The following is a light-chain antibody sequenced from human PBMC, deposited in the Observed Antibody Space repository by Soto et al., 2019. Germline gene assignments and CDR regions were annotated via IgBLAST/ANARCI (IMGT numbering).Light chain of an antibody. CDR3: QQYYSYPFT. V-gene: IGKV1-8*01. Sequence: ALRMTQSPSSFSASTGARVTITCRASQGISSYLAWYQQKPGKAPKLLIYAASTLQSGVPSRFNGSGSGTDFTHTVSCLQSEDYAKYYCQQYYSYPFTFGPGTKVDIK. CDR2: AAS. J-gene: IGKJ3*01. CDR1: QGISSY.